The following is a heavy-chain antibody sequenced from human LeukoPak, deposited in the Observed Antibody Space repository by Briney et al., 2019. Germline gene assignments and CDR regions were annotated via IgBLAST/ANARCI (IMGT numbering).Heavy chain of an antibody. J-gene: IGHJ3*02. CDR1: GGTFSSYA. D-gene: IGHD1-26*01. Sequence: SVKVSCKASGGTFSSYAISWVRQAPGQGLEWMGGIIPIFGTANYAQKFQGRVTITADESTSTAYMELSSLRSEDTAVYYCANGRELTNDALDIWGQGTMVTVSS. V-gene: IGHV1-69*13. CDR2: IIPIFGTA. CDR3: ANGRELTNDALDI.